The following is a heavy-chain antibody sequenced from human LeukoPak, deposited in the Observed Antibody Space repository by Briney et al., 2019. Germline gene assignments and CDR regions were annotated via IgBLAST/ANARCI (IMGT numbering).Heavy chain of an antibody. CDR3: ALYYDYVWGSYRPDAFDI. Sequence: GESLKISCKGSGYSFTMYWIAWVRQMPGEGLEWMGIIYPGDSDTRYSPSFQGQVTISADKSISTAYLQWSSLKASDTAMYYCALYYDYVWGSYRPDAFDIWGQGTMVTVSS. CDR2: IYPGDSDT. CDR1: GYSFTMYW. V-gene: IGHV5-51*01. D-gene: IGHD3-16*02. J-gene: IGHJ3*02.